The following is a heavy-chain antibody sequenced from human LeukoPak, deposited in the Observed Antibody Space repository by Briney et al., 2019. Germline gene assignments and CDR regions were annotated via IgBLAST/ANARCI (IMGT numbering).Heavy chain of an antibody. CDR1: GFSFSSYA. J-gene: IGHJ4*02. CDR2: MSSSDDGR. CDR3: ARAPVTSCRGAYCYPFDY. Sequence: GGSLRLSCATSGFSFSSYAMSWVRQAPGKGLEWVSAMSSSDDGRYYAASVRGRFTISRDTSRSTLYLQMNSLRAEDAAVYYCARAPVTSCRGAYCYPFDYWGQGTLVTVSS. D-gene: IGHD2-21*01. V-gene: IGHV3-23*01.